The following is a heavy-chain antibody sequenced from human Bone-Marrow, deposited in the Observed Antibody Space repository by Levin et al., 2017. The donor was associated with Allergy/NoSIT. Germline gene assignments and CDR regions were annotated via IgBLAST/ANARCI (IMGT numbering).Heavy chain of an antibody. D-gene: IGHD3-22*01. CDR1: GFTVRDNY. Sequence: GESLKISCAASGFTVRDNYMNWVRQAPGKGLEWVSVINSGGSTNYAGSVKGRFTISRDNYKNTVDLQMNSLRAEDTAVYYCARDSSSWYRAFEIWGRGTVVTVSS. CDR3: ARDSSSWYRAFEI. J-gene: IGHJ3*02. CDR2: INSGGST. V-gene: IGHV3-53*01.